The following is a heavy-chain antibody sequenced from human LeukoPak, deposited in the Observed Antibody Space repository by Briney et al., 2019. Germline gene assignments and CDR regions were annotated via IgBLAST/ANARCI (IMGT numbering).Heavy chain of an antibody. J-gene: IGHJ4*02. D-gene: IGHD1-26*01. CDR1: GGSISSSSYY. CDR2: IYYSGST. CDR3: ASASSGSYHFDY. Sequence: SETLSLTCTVSGGSISSSSYYWGWIRQPPGKGLEWIGSIYYSGSTYYNPSLKSRVTISVDTSKNQFSLKLSSVTAADTAVYYCASASSGSYHFDYWGQGTLVTLSS. V-gene: IGHV4-39*01.